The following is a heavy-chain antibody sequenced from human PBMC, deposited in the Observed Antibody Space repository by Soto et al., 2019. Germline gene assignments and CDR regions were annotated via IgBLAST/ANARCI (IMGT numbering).Heavy chain of an antibody. V-gene: IGHV4-31*11. CDR1: GGSISTGDHY. J-gene: IGHJ4*02. CDR2: INYSGST. D-gene: IGHD2-15*01. Sequence: SETPSLTCAVSGGSISTGDHYWSWIRQPPGKGLEWIGYINYSGSTYYNPSLKSRITISVDTSKNQFSLKLSSVTAADTAVYYCASSLRYCTGGSCYFPFDFWGQGTLVTVSS. CDR3: ASSLRYCTGGSCYFPFDF.